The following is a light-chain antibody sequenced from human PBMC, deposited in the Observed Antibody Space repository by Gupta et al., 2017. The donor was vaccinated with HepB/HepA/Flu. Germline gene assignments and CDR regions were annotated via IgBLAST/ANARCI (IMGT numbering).Light chain of an antibody. CDR3: QSTDSGALYVV. J-gene: IGLJ2*01. CDR2: KDN. V-gene: IGLV3-25*03. Sequence: GQTARITCSGDALPKQYAYWYQQKPGQAPVLVIYKDNERPSGIPERFSGSSSGTTVTLNISGVQAEDEADYYCQSTDSGALYVVFGGGTKLTVL. CDR1: ALPKQY.